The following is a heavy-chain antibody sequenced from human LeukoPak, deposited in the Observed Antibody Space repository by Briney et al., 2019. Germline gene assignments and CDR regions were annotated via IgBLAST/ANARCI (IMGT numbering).Heavy chain of an antibody. CDR2: ISYDGSNK. D-gene: IGHD4-23*01. Sequence: GGSLRLSCAASGFTFSSYAMHWVRQAPGKGLEWVAVISYDGSNKYYADSVKGRFTISRDNSKNTLYLQMNSLRAEDTAVYYCAKTTVVTAQGFDYWGQGTLVTVSS. V-gene: IGHV3-30-3*01. J-gene: IGHJ4*02. CDR1: GFTFSSYA. CDR3: AKTTVVTAQGFDY.